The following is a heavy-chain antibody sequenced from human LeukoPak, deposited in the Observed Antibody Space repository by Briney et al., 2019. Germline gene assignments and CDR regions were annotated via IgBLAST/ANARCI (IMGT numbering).Heavy chain of an antibody. CDR2: ISGSGGST. V-gene: IGHV3-23*01. Sequence: GGSLRLSCAASGFTFSSYAMSWVRQAPGKGLEWVSAISGSGGSTYYPDSVKGRFTISRDNSKNTLYLQMNSLRAEDTAVYYCAKGLTFYCSGVAAENDAFDNWGQGTMVTVSS. J-gene: IGHJ3*02. CDR3: AKGLTFYCSGVAAENDAFDN. D-gene: IGHD2-15*01. CDR1: GFTFSSYA.